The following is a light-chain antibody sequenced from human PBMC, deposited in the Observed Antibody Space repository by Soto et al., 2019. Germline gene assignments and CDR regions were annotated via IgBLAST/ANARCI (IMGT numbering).Light chain of an antibody. CDR3: CSYAGSSTWG. J-gene: IGLJ3*02. V-gene: IGLV2-23*01. CDR1: ISDVGSYNL. CDR2: EGS. Sequence: QSVLTQPASVSGSPGQSITISCTGTISDVGSYNLVSWYQQHPGKAPKLMIYEGSKRPSGVSNRFSGSKSGNTASLTISGLQAEDEADYYCCSYAGSSTWGFGGGTKLTVL.